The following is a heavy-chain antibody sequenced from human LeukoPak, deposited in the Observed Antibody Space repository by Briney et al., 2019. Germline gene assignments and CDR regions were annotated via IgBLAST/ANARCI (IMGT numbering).Heavy chain of an antibody. D-gene: IGHD3-22*01. J-gene: IGHJ4*02. CDR3: ARASYDSSGYYYIHY. Sequence: SETLSLTCTVSGGSVSSYYWSWIRQPPGKGLEWIGYIYYSGSTNYNPSLKSRVTISVDTSKNQFSLKLSSVTAADTAVYYCARASYDSSGYYYIHYWGQGTLVTVSS. V-gene: IGHV4-59*02. CDR2: IYYSGST. CDR1: GGSVSSYY.